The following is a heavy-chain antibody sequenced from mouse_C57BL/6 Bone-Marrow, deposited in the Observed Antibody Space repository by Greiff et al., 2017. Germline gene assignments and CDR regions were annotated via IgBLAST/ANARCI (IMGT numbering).Heavy chain of an antibody. D-gene: IGHD1-1*01. Sequence: EVQLQQSGAELVKPGASVKLSCTASGFNIKDYYMHWVKQRTEQGLEWIGRIDPEDGETKYAPKFQGKATITADTSSNTAYLQLSSLTSEDTAFYYCVSPITTVVGEWFAYWGQGTLVTVSA. V-gene: IGHV14-2*01. CDR2: IDPEDGET. CDR3: VSPITTVVGEWFAY. J-gene: IGHJ3*01. CDR1: GFNIKDYY.